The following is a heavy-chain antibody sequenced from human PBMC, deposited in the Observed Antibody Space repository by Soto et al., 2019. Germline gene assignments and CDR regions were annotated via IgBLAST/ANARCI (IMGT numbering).Heavy chain of an antibody. V-gene: IGHV3-21*01. CDR3: AYVSYYDSRGYYAGSDY. D-gene: IGHD3-22*01. CDR1: GFTFSSYS. CDR2: ISSSSSYI. Sequence: GGSLRLSCAASGFTFSSYSMNWVRQAPGKGLEWVSSISSSSSYIYYADSVKGRFTISRDNAKNSLYLQMNSLRAEDTAVYYCAYVSYYDSRGYYAGSDYWGQGTLVTVSS. J-gene: IGHJ4*02.